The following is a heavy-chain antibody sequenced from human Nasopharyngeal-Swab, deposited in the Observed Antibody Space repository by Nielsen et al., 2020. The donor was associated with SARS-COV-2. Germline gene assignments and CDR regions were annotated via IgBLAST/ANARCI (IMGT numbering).Heavy chain of an antibody. Sequence: GESLKISCKGSGYSLTGYWISWVRQMPGKGLEWMGRIDPSDSYTNYSPSFQGHVTISADKSISTAYLQWSSLKASDTAMYYCARRVQDSSGWYDYWGQGTLVTVSS. V-gene: IGHV5-10-1*01. J-gene: IGHJ4*02. CDR2: IDPSDSYT. CDR1: GYSLTGYW. CDR3: ARRVQDSSGWYDY. D-gene: IGHD6-19*01.